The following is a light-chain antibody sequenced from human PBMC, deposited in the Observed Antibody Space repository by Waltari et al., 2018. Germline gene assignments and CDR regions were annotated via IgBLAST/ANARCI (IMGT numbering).Light chain of an antibody. V-gene: IGKV4-1*01. CDR1: RSVLYSSNNKKY. CDR3: QQYYSTPWT. J-gene: IGKJ1*01. Sequence: DIVMTQSPDSLAVSLGERATINCRSSRSVLYSSNNKKYITWYQQKPGQPPKLLIYWASTRESGVPDRVSGSGSWTDFTLTISSLQAEDVAVYYCQQYYSTPWTFGQGTKVEIK. CDR2: WAS.